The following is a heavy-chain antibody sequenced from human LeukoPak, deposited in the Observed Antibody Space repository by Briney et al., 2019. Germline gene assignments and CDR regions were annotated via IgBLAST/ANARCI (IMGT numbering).Heavy chain of an antibody. Sequence: GGSLRLSCAASGFTFGSYAMHWVRQAPGKGLEWVAVISYDGSNKYYADSVKGRFTISRDNSKNTLYLQMNSLRAEDTAVYYCARGLGAALSYFDYWGQGTLVTVSS. CDR1: GFTFGSYA. V-gene: IGHV3-30-3*01. J-gene: IGHJ4*02. D-gene: IGHD1-26*01. CDR3: ARGLGAALSYFDY. CDR2: ISYDGSNK.